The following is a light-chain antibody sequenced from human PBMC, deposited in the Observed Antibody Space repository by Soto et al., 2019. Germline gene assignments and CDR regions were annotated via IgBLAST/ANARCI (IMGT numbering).Light chain of an antibody. Sequence: DIQMTQSPSSLSASVGDRVTITCRASQSITYWLAWYQQKPGRAPKLLIYDASNLETGVPSRFSGSGSGTDFTFTISSLQPEDIATYYCQQYDNLPITFGQGTRLEIK. V-gene: IGKV1-33*01. CDR1: QSITYW. CDR3: QQYDNLPIT. CDR2: DAS. J-gene: IGKJ5*01.